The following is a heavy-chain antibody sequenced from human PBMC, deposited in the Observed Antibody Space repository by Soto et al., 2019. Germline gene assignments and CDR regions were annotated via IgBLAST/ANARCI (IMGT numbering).Heavy chain of an antibody. CDR3: ASPSRDSSGYYVTDFDY. D-gene: IGHD3-22*01. Sequence: QVQLVQSGAEVKKPGSSVKVSCKASGGTFSSYAISWVRQAPGQGLEWMGGIIPIFGTANYAQKFQGRVTITADEATSAAYMELSSLRSEDTAVYYCASPSRDSSGYYVTDFDYWGQGTLVTVSS. V-gene: IGHV1-69*01. CDR1: GGTFSSYA. CDR2: IIPIFGTA. J-gene: IGHJ4*02.